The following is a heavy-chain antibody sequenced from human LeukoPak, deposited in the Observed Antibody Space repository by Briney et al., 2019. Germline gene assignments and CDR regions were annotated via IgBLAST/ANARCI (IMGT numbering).Heavy chain of an antibody. D-gene: IGHD6-13*01. CDR3: ARDLAAGSLDF. V-gene: IGHV4-61*01. J-gene: IGHJ4*02. Sequence: SETLSLTCTVSGDSVSNVRYSWSWIRQLPGKGLEWIGYIYHSGSTSYNPSLKSRVTISIDTSRNQFSLTLSSVTAADTAIYYCARDLAAGSLDFWGQGILVTVSS. CDR1: GDSVSNVRYS. CDR2: IYHSGST.